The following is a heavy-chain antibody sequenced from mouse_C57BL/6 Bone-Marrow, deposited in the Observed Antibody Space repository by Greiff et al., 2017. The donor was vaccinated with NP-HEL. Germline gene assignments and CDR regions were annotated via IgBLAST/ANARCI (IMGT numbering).Heavy chain of an antibody. CDR2: IRLKSDNYAT. D-gene: IGHD2-4*01. J-gene: IGHJ3*01. Sequence: EVKVVESGGGLVQPGGSMKLSCVASGFTFSNYWMNWVRQSPEKGLEWVAQIRLKSDNYATHYAESGKGRFTISRDDSKSSVYLQINMLRAEDTGIYYCTGGGLRRWFAYWGQGTLVTVSA. CDR3: TGGGLRRWFAY. V-gene: IGHV6-3*01. CDR1: GFTFSNYW.